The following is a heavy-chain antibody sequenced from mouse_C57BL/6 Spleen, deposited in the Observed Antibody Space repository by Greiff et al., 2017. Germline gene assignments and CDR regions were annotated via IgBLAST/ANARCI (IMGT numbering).Heavy chain of an antibody. CDR2: IDPETGGT. CDR3: TRSDGSSYDWYFDV. V-gene: IGHV1-15*01. J-gene: IGHJ1*03. CDR1: GYTFTDYE. D-gene: IGHD1-1*01. Sequence: QVQLKESGAELVRPGASVTLFCKASGYTFTDYEMHWVKQTPVHGLEWIGAIDPETGGTAYNQKFKGKAILTADKSSSTAYMELRSLTSEDSAVYYCTRSDGSSYDWYFDVWGTGTTVTVSS.